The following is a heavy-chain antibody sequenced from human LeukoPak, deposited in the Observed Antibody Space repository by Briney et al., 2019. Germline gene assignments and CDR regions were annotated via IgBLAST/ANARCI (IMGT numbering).Heavy chain of an antibody. Sequence: ASVKVSCKASGYTFTSYGISWVRQAPGQGLEWMGWMDPHSDGTGYAQKFQGRVTMTRDTSIGTAYMELSSLTSEDTAVYYCARVGGYSYGLFYWGQGTLVTVSS. V-gene: IGHV1-8*02. J-gene: IGHJ4*02. CDR3: ARVGGYSYGLFY. CDR1: GYTFTSYG. CDR2: MDPHSDGT. D-gene: IGHD5-18*01.